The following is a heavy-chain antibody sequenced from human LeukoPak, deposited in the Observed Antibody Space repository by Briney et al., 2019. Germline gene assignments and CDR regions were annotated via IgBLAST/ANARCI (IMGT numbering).Heavy chain of an antibody. V-gene: IGHV1-69*04. J-gene: IGHJ3*02. CDR2: IIPILGIA. CDR1: GGTFSSYA. Sequence: LWASVKVSCKASGGTFSSYAISWVRQAPGQGLEWMGRIIPILGIANYAQKFQGRVTITADKSTSTAYMELSSLRSEDTAVYYCAPDPTETESRDGYESRNGIWGQGTMVTVSS. CDR3: APDPTETESRDGYESRNGI. D-gene: IGHD5-24*01.